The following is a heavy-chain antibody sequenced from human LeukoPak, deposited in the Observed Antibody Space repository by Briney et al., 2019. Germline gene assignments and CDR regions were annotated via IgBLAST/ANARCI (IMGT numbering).Heavy chain of an antibody. CDR3: ARSHSSGWPFPQGNYFDY. CDR1: GYPFTGSY. J-gene: IGHJ4*02. CDR2: INPNSGGT. V-gene: IGHV1-2*02. D-gene: IGHD6-19*01. Sequence: ASVKVSCKASGYPFTGSYMHWVRQAPGQGLEWMGWINPNSGGTNYAQKFQGRVTMTRDTSINTAYMELSRLRSDDTAVYYCARSHSSGWPFPQGNYFDYWGQGTLVTVSS.